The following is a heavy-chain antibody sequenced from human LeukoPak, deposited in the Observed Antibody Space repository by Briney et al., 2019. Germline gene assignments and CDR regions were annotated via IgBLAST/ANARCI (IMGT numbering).Heavy chain of an antibody. Sequence: GGSLTLSCAASGFTFSSYSMNWVRQAPGKGLEWVSSISSSSSYIYYADSVKGRFTISRDNAKNSLYLQMNSLRAEDTAVYYCAGDGIVLMVYARGAYYYGMDVWGQGTTVTVSS. V-gene: IGHV3-21*01. D-gene: IGHD2-8*01. CDR3: AGDGIVLMVYARGAYYYGMDV. CDR2: ISSSSSYI. CDR1: GFTFSSYS. J-gene: IGHJ6*02.